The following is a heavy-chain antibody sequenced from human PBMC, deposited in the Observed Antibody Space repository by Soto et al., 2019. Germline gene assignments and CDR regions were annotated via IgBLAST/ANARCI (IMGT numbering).Heavy chain of an antibody. Sequence: PWESLSLTCTVSGGSISKGGYYWSWIRHQPGKGLGFIRNNYDSGSTDYNPSLKSRVTISVDTSKDQFSLKLSSVTAADTAVYYCARDGSSDGDDLDIWGQGTMVTVSS. CDR3: ARDGSSDGDDLDI. CDR1: GGSISKGGYY. J-gene: IGHJ3*02. CDR2: NYDSGST. V-gene: IGHV4-31*03. D-gene: IGHD2-2*01.